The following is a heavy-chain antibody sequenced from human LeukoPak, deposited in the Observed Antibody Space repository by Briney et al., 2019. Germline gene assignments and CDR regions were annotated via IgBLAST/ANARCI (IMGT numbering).Heavy chain of an antibody. CDR2: IIPIFGTA. V-gene: IGHV1-69*13. D-gene: IGHD2-15*01. J-gene: IGHJ4*02. Sequence: SVKVSCKASGGTFISYAISWVRQAPGQGLEWMGGIIPIFGTANYAQKFQGRVTITADESTSTAYMELSSLRSEDTAVYYCAREGLYCSGGSCYNDYWGQGTLVTVSS. CDR1: GGTFISYA. CDR3: AREGLYCSGGSCYNDY.